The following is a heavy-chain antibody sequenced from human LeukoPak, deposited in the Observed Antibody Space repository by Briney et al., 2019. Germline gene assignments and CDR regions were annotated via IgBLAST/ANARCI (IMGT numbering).Heavy chain of an antibody. J-gene: IGHJ5*02. CDR2: IDPSDSYT. D-gene: IGHD2-2*01. CDR1: GYIFTSYW. V-gene: IGHV5-10-1*01. Sequence: GESLRISCKGSGYIFTSYWISWVRQMPGKGLEWMGRIDPSDSYTNYSPSFQGHVTISADKSISTAYLQWSSLKASDTAMYYCARSIGYCSSTSCPNWFDPWGQGTLVTVSS. CDR3: ARSIGYCSSTSCPNWFDP.